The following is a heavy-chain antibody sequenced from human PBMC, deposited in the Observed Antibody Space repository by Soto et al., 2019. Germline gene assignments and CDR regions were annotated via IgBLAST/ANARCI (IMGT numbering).Heavy chain of an antibody. CDR1: GGSISSYY. Sequence: QVQLQESGPGLVKPSETLSLTCTVSGGSISSYYWSWIRQPPGKGLEWIGYIYYSGSTNYNPSLKSRVTISVDTSKNQFSLKLSSVTAADTAVYYCARVGSGTGTTPYFDYWGQGTLVTVSS. CDR3: ARVGSGTGTTPYFDY. CDR2: IYYSGST. J-gene: IGHJ4*02. V-gene: IGHV4-59*01. D-gene: IGHD1-7*01.